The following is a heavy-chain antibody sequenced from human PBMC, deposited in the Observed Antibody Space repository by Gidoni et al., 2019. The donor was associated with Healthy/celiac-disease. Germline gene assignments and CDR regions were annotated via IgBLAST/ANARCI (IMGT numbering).Heavy chain of an antibody. CDR2: INPRGGST. J-gene: IGHJ3*02. CDR3: ASGVASYSSGFDAFDI. V-gene: IGHV1-46*01. CDR1: GYTFTSYY. D-gene: IGHD6-19*01. Sequence: QVQLVQSGAEVKKPGASVKVSCKASGYTFTSYYMHWVRQAPGQGLELMGIINPRGGSTSYAQKFQGRVTMTRDTSTSTVYMELSSLRSEATAVYYCASGVASYSSGFDAFDIWGQGTMVTVSS.